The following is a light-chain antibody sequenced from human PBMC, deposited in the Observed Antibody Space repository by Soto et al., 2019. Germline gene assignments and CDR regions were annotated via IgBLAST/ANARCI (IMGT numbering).Light chain of an antibody. CDR1: QSLVCSDGNSY. CDR2: KVS. J-gene: IGKJ1*01. CDR3: KQRTHWPHT. V-gene: IGKV2-30*01. Sequence: VVMTKSPLSLPVTLGQPASISCRSNQSLVCSDGNSYLSWFQQRPGQSPRRLMYKVSNRDSGVPDRFSGSGSGTDFTLQISRVEAEDVGVYYCKQRTHWPHTFGQGTKVDIK.